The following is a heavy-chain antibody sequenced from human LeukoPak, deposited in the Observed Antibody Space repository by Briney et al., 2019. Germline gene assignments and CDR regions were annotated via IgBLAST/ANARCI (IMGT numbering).Heavy chain of an antibody. CDR1: GFTFNSYA. V-gene: IGHV3-23*01. CDR2: ISGRGGST. Sequence: PGGSLRLSCAASGFTFNSYAMNWVRQAPGKGLEWVSAISGRGGSTYYADSVKGRFTISRDNSKNTLYLRMNSLRAEDTAVYYCARVAGVYTSGPVTYWGQGTLVTVSS. D-gene: IGHD6-19*01. CDR3: ARVAGVYTSGPVTY. J-gene: IGHJ4*02.